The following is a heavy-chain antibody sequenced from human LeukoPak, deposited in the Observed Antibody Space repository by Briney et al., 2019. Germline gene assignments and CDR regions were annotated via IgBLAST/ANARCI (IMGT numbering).Heavy chain of an antibody. Sequence: SQTLSLTCAISGDSVSSNSAAWNWIRQSPSRGLEWLGRTYYRSKWYNDYAVSVKSRITINPDTSKNQFSLQLNSVTPEDTAVYYCARAQDLYSSSGWHQDYDAFDIWGQGTMVTVSS. CDR2: TYYRSKWYN. V-gene: IGHV6-1*01. J-gene: IGHJ3*02. D-gene: IGHD6-19*01. CDR1: GDSVSSNSAA. CDR3: ARAQDLYSSSGWHQDYDAFDI.